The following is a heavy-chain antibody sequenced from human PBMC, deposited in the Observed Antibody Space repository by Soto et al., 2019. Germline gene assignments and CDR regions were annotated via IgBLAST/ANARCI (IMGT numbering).Heavy chain of an antibody. CDR1: GFSLSTSGVG. V-gene: IGHV2-5*02. CDR2: IYWDDDK. CDR3: AHSKTYSSGWYAPCYLDY. D-gene: IGHD6-19*01. Sequence: QITLKESGPTLVKPTQTLTLTCTFSGFSLSTSGVGVGWIRQPPGKALEWLALIYWDDDKRYSPSLKSRLTITKATSKNQVVRTMTNMDPVDTATYYCAHSKTYSSGWYAPCYLDYWGQGTLVTVSS. J-gene: IGHJ4*02.